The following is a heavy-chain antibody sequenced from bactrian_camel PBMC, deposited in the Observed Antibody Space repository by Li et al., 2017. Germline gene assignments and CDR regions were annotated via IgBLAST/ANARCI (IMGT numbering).Heavy chain of an antibody. CDR3: AAHPPQYCIATITPPEETDFDY. V-gene: IGHV3S6*01. D-gene: IGHD4*01. Sequence: HVQLVESGGGSVQTGGSLALSCVAAKLTYSSNCMGWFRQAPGKEREGVAAILLRGDDTAYADAVKGRFTISQAKNTLYLQMNSLKPEDTAMYYCAAHPPQYCIATITPPEETDFDYWGQGTQVTVS. CDR1: KLTYSSNC. CDR2: ILLRGDDT. J-gene: IGHJ6*01.